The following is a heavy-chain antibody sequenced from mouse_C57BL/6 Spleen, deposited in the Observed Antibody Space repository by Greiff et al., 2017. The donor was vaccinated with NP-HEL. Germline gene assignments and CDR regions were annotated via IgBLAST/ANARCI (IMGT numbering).Heavy chain of an antibody. J-gene: IGHJ1*03. D-gene: IGHD1-1*01. V-gene: IGHV1-15*01. Sequence: QVQLQQSGAELVRPGASVTLSCKASGYTFTDYEMHWVKQTPVHGLEWIGAIDPETGGTAYNQKFKGKAILTADKSTSTSHMELRSLTSEDSAVYYCTGYYGSSYGYFDFWGTGTTVTVSS. CDR1: GYTFTDYE. CDR3: TGYYGSSYGYFDF. CDR2: IDPETGGT.